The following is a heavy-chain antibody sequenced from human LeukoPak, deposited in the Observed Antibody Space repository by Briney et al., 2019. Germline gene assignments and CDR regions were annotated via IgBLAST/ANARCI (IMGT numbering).Heavy chain of an antibody. V-gene: IGHV4-31*03. CDR3: ARDHDPLGFDY. CDR2: IYYSGST. D-gene: IGHD3-16*01. CDR1: GGSISSDGYY. J-gene: IGHJ4*02. Sequence: SQTLSLTCTVSGGSISSDGYYWSWIRQHPGKGLEWIGYIYYSGSTYYNPSLKSRVTISLDTSKNQLSLKLSSVTAADPAVYSCARDHDPLGFDYWGQGTLVTVSS.